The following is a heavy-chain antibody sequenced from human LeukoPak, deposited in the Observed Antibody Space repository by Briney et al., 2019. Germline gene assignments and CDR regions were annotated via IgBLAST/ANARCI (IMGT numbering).Heavy chain of an antibody. Sequence: GGSLRLSCAASGFTCSSYGMHWVRQAPGKGLEWVAVIWYDGSNKYYADSVKGRFTISRDNSKNTLYLQMNSLRAEDTAVYYCARGDSGYDEGTFDYWGQGTLVTVSS. D-gene: IGHD5-12*01. CDR1: GFTCSSYG. CDR2: IWYDGSNK. CDR3: ARGDSGYDEGTFDY. V-gene: IGHV3-33*01. J-gene: IGHJ4*02.